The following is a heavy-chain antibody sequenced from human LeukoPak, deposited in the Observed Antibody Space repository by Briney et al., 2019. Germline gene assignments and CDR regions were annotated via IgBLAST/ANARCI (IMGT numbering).Heavy chain of an antibody. J-gene: IGHJ1*01. V-gene: IGHV1-2*02. CDR1: GYTFTSYY. D-gene: IGHD3-22*01. Sequence: ASVNVSCKASGYTFTSYYLHWVRQAPGQGLEWVGWINPNSGGTKNAQKFQGRVTMTRDTSIRTAYMELSRLRSDDTAEYYCARALYYDSSGYYSSSYYYFQHWGQGTLVTVSS. CDR3: ARALYYDSSGYYSSSYYYFQH. CDR2: INPNSGGT.